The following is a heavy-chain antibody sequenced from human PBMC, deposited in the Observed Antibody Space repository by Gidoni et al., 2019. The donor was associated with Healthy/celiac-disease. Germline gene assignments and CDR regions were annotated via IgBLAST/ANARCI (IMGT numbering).Heavy chain of an antibody. D-gene: IGHD3-22*01. Sequence: QVQLVQSGAEVKKPGVSVNVSCKASGYTFTSYDLNWVRQANGQGLEWMGWMKPNSGNTGYAQKFQGRVTMTRNTSISTAYMELSSLRSEDTAVYYCARGVFFYYDSSGYYYPDYWGQGTLVTVSS. J-gene: IGHJ4*02. CDR1: GYTFTSYD. CDR3: ARGVFFYYDSSGYYYPDY. V-gene: IGHV1-8*01. CDR2: MKPNSGNT.